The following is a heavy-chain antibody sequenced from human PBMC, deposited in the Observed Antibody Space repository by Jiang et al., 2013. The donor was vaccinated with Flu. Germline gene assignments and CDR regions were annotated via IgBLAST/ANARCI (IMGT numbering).Heavy chain of an antibody. CDR3: ARGRSGYYSNLFDY. D-gene: IGHD3-22*01. Sequence: VLLKPSETLSLTCAVYGGSFSGYYWSWIRQPPGKGLEWIGEINHSGSTNYNPSLKSRVTISVDTSKNQFSLKLSSVTAADTAVYYCARGRSGYYSNLFDYWGQGTLVTVSS. CDR2: INHSGST. V-gene: IGHV4-34*01. CDR1: GGSFSGYY. J-gene: IGHJ4*02.